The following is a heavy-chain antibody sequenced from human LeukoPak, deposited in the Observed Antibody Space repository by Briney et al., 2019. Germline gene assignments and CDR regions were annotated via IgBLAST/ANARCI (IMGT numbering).Heavy chain of an antibody. CDR3: ARDFFPGYYYGSGMEAGMDV. Sequence: ASVKVSCKASGYTFTSYAMNWVRQAPGQGLEWMGWINTNTGNPTYAQGFTGRFVFSLDTSVSTAYLQISSLKAEDTAVYYCARDFFPGYYYGSGMEAGMDVWGQGTTVTVS. V-gene: IGHV7-4-1*02. CDR1: GYTFTSYA. J-gene: IGHJ6*02. D-gene: IGHD3-10*01. CDR2: INTNTGNP.